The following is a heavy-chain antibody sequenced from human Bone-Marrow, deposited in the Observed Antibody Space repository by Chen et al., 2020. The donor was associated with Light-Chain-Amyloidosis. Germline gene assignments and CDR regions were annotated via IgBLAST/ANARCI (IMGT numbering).Heavy chain of an antibody. D-gene: IGHD4-17*01. CDR3: ARDLRPFFGEYTPQTPTDGLDV. J-gene: IGHJ3*01. V-gene: IGHV1-69*04. CDR2: NIPLLDIS. Sequence: QVQLVQSGAEVKKPGSSVRVSCKASGGTFSNYPINWVRQAPGQGLEWLGRNIPLLDISNYVENFQCRLTLTADKSTSTAYMELNSLRSEDTAIYYCARDLRPFFGEYTPQTPTDGLDVWGQGTMVTVSS. CDR1: GGTFSNYP.